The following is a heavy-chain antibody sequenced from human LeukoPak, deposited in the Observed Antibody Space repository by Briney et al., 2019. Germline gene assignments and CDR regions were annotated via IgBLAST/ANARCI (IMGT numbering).Heavy chain of an antibody. J-gene: IGHJ5*02. CDR3: ARIVGAFGGGPDNWFDP. V-gene: IGHV1-18*01. D-gene: IGHD1-26*01. Sequence: ASVKVSCKASGYTFTSYGISWVRQAPGQGLEWMGWRSAYNGNTNYAQKLQGRVTMTTDTSTSTAYMELRSLRSDDTAVYYCARIVGAFGGGPDNWFDPWGQGTLVTVSS. CDR1: GYTFTSYG. CDR2: RSAYNGNT.